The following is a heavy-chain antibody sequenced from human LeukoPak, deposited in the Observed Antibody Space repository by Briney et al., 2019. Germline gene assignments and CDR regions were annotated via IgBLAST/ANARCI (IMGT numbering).Heavy chain of an antibody. CDR2: INPNSGGT. J-gene: IGHJ5*02. CDR1: GYTFTGHY. Sequence: ASVKVSCKASGYTFTGHYMHWVRQAPGQGLEWMGWINPNSGGTNYAQKFQGRVTMTRDTSISTAYMELSRLRSDDTAVYYCARDQYYDSKGWFDPWGQGTLVTVSS. D-gene: IGHD3-22*01. V-gene: IGHV1-2*02. CDR3: ARDQYYDSKGWFDP.